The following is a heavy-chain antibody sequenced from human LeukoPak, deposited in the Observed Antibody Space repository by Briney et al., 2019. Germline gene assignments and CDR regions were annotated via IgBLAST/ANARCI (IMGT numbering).Heavy chain of an antibody. Sequence: SVKVSCKASGGTFSSYAISWVRQAPGQGLEWMGGIIPIFGTANYAQKFQGRVTITADESTSTAYMELSSLRSEDTPVYYCAMGFGSPHTWFDPWGQGTLVTVSS. CDR3: AMGFGSPHTWFDP. CDR1: GGTFSSYA. D-gene: IGHD3-16*01. J-gene: IGHJ5*02. CDR2: IIPIFGTA. V-gene: IGHV1-69*13.